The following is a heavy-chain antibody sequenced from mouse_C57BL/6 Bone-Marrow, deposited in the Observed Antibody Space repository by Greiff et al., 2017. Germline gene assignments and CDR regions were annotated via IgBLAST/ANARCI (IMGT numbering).Heavy chain of an antibody. CDR3: ARARGDYAMDY. J-gene: IGHJ4*01. CDR1: GYSITSGYY. Sequence: EVQLQQSGPGLVKPSQSLSLTCSVTGYSITSGYYWNWIRQFPGNKLEWMGYISYDGSNNYNPSLKNRISITRATSKNQFFLKLNSVTTEDTATYYCARARGDYAMDYWGQGTSVTVSS. V-gene: IGHV3-6*01. CDR2: ISYDGSN.